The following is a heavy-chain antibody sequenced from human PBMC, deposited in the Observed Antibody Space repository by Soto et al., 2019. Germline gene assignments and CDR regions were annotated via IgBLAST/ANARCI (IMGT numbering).Heavy chain of an antibody. CDR3: AKDSDREYFQH. CDR1: GFTFSSYG. V-gene: IGHV3-23*01. J-gene: IGHJ1*01. Sequence: QPGGSLRLSCAASGFTFSSYGMSWVRQAPEKGLEWVSGISASDDGAYYADSVKGRFTISRDNSENTLYLQMNSLRVEDTAVYYCAKDSDREYFQHWGQGTLVTVSS. D-gene: IGHD3-10*01. CDR2: ISASDDGA.